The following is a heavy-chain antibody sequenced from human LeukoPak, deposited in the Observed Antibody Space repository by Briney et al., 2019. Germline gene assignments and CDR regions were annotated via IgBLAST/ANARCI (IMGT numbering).Heavy chain of an antibody. Sequence: PGGSLRLSCAASGFTFSRYSMNWVRQAPGKGLEWVSYISSGSSTIYYADSVKGRFSISRDNAKNSLYLQMNSLRAEDTAVYYCARLTTMTTTGGPFDYWGQGTLVTVSS. J-gene: IGHJ4*02. CDR1: GFTFSRYS. CDR2: ISSGSSTI. D-gene: IGHD4-17*01. CDR3: ARLTTMTTTGGPFDY. V-gene: IGHV3-48*01.